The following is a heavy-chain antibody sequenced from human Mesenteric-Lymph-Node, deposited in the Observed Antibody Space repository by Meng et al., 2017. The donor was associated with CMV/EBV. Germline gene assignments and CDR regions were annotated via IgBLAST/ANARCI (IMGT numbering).Heavy chain of an antibody. CDR2: ISSSSNYI. CDR1: GFTLSTYG. J-gene: IGHJ6*02. V-gene: IGHV3-21*01. CDR3: ASRNWNLRAMDV. Sequence: GESLKISCAASGFTLSTYGMHWVRQAPGKGLEWVSSISSSSNYIYYADSVKGRFTISRDNANNSVYLQMNSLRAEDTAVYYCASRNWNLRAMDVWGQGTTVTVSS. D-gene: IGHD1-7*01.